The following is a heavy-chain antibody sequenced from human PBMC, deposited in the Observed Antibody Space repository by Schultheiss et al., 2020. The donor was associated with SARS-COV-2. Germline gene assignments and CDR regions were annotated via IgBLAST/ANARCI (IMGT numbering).Heavy chain of an antibody. V-gene: IGHV1-8*02. J-gene: IGHJ4*02. CDR1: GYTFTSYG. D-gene: IGHD3-3*01. Sequence: ASVKVSCKASGYTFTSYGISWVRQAPGQGLEWMGWMNPNSGNTGYAQKFQGRVTMTRNTSISTAYMELSSLRSEDTAVYYCARALDFGVVAKWGQGTLVTVSS. CDR3: ARALDFGVVAK. CDR2: MNPNSGNT.